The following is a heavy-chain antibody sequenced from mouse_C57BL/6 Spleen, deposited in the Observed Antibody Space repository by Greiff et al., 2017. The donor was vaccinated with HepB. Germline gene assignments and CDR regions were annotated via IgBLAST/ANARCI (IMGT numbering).Heavy chain of an antibody. CDR2: ISSGSSTI. CDR3: AAYIQGAMGY. V-gene: IGHV5-17*01. CDR1: GFTFSDYG. D-gene: IGHD1-3*01. J-gene: IGHJ4*01. Sequence: EVQRVESGAGLVKPGGSLKLSCAASGFTFSDYGMHWVRQAPEKGLEWVAYISSGSSTIYYADTVKGRFTISRDNATNTPFLQMNSLRSEDTTMCYCAAYIQGAMGYWGRGTSVTVSS.